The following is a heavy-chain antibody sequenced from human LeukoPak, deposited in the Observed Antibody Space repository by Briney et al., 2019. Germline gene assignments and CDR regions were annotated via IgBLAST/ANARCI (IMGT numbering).Heavy chain of an antibody. J-gene: IGHJ4*02. CDR1: GFTFNMYW. V-gene: IGHV3-7*01. D-gene: IGHD2-21*02. Sequence: SGGSLRLSCAASGFTFNMYWMTWVRQAPGKGLEWVATIKTDGSQQSYADSVKGRFTVSRENAQNSLYLQMHSLRAEDTAFYYCAREISSDRPTRFDFWGRGTLVTVSS. CDR3: AREISSDRPTRFDF. CDR2: IKTDGSQQ.